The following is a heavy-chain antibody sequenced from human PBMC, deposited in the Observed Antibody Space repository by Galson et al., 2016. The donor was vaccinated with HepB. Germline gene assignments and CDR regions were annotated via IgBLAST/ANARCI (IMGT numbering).Heavy chain of an antibody. D-gene: IGHD1-26*01. CDR3: AHRRPPERGSTGFYYFDY. CDR2: IYWDDDK. CDR1: GFSLTTDGLG. V-gene: IGHV2-5*02. Sequence: PALVKPTQTLTLTCTFSGFSLTTDGLGVGWIRQPPGKALEWLALIYWDDDKRYSPSLKSRLTVTKDTSRNQVVLTMTNMDPVDTATYYCAHRRPPERGSTGFYYFDYWSQGTLVTVSS. J-gene: IGHJ4*02.